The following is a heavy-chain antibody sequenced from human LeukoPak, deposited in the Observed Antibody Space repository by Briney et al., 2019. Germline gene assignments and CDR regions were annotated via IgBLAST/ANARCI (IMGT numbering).Heavy chain of an antibody. D-gene: IGHD3-10*01. CDR1: GFTFSSSW. J-gene: IGHJ5*02. CDR2: INQDGGEM. V-gene: IGHV3-7*04. CDR3: VRAHHPGGWFDP. Sequence: PGGSLRLSCAASGFTFSSSWMTWVRQAPGKGLEWVASINQDGGEMHYVDSVMGRFTISRDNAKNSLYLQMNSLTAEDTAVHYCVRAHHPGGWFDPWGQGTLVTVTS.